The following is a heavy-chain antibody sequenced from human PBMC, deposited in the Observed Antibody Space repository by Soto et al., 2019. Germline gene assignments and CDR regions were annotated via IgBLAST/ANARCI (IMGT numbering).Heavy chain of an antibody. D-gene: IGHD2-21*01. Sequence: SETLSLTCTVSGGSISSYYWSWIRQPPGKGLEWIGYIYYSGSTNYNPSLKSRVTISVDTSKNQFSLKLSSVTAADTAVYYCARGRVADWFDPWGQGTLVTVSS. CDR1: GGSISSYY. J-gene: IGHJ5*02. CDR3: ARGRVADWFDP. V-gene: IGHV4-59*01. CDR2: IYYSGST.